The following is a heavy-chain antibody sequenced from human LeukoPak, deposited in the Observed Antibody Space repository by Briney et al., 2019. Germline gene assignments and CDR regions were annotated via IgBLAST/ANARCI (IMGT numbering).Heavy chain of an antibody. CDR2: IKSKTDGGTT. CDR1: GFTFSHAW. D-gene: IGHD2-21*02. CDR3: AKGDGYCGGDCYLAYYYYMDV. V-gene: IGHV3-15*01. Sequence: GGSLRLSCAASGFTFSHAWMSWVRQAPGKGLEWVGRIKSKTDGGTTDYAAPVKGRFTISRDDSKKTLYLQMNSLRAEDTAVYYCAKGDGYCGGDCYLAYYYYMDVWGKGTTVTVSS. J-gene: IGHJ6*03.